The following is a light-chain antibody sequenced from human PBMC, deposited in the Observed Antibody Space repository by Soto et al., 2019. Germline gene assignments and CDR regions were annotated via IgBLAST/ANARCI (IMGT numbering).Light chain of an antibody. Sequence: DIVMTQSTATLSVSPGERATLSCRASQSINTNLAWYQQKPGQAPRLLIYGASTRATVIPARFSGSGSGTEFTLPISGLQADDFAVYYCQQYHHWPPKVTFGPGTRVDI. CDR3: QQYHHWPPKVT. CDR1: QSINTN. CDR2: GAS. J-gene: IGKJ3*01. V-gene: IGKV3-15*01.